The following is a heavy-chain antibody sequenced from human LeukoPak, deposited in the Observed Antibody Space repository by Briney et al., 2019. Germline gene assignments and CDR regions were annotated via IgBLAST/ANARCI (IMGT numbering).Heavy chain of an antibody. D-gene: IGHD6-13*01. J-gene: IGHJ4*02. CDR2: ISGSGGST. Sequence: GGSLRLSCAASGFTFSSYAMSWVRQAPGKGLEWVSAISGSGGSTYYADSVKGRFTISRDNSKNTLYLQINSLRAEDTAVYYCALSIAAADTPLLGWGQGTLVTVSS. CDR3: ALSIAAADTPLLG. V-gene: IGHV3-23*01. CDR1: GFTFSSYA.